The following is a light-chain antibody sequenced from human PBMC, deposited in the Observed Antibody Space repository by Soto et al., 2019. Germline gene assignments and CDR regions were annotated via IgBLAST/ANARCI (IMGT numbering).Light chain of an antibody. Sequence: EIVLTQPPGTLSLSPGGRATLSCRASERVSSSSLAWYQQKPGQAPRLLMHGASSRATGIPDRFSGSGSGADFTLTISRVEPEDFAVYYCQHYGTSPEVTFGQGTRLEIK. CDR1: ERVSSSS. J-gene: IGKJ5*01. V-gene: IGKV3-20*01. CDR2: GAS. CDR3: QHYGTSPEVT.